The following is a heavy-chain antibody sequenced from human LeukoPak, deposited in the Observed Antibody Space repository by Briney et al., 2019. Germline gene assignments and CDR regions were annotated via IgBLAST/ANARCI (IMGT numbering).Heavy chain of an antibody. V-gene: IGHV3-23*01. CDR2: IEQDSSAT. J-gene: IGHJ4*02. D-gene: IGHD1-1*01. CDR1: GFTFSSYA. Sequence: HTGGSLRLSCAASGFTFSSYAMSWVRQAPGRGLEWVSTIEQDSSATYSADSVRGRFAISRDNSKNTLYLQLNSLTAEDTAMYYCAKDEGRLITNWYRQYWGQGTPVTVSS. CDR3: AKDEGRLITNWYRQY.